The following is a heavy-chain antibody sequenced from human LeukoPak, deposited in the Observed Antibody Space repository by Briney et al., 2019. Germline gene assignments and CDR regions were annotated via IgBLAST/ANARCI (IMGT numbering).Heavy chain of an antibody. CDR2: IHHDGRI. CDR3: ARSHDHLWGNYPDY. Sequence: LRLSCAASGFTFSSYAMHWVRQPPGKGLEWIGEIHHDGRINYNPSLKSRVTLSVDKSKNQFSLRLNSVTAADTAMYYCARSHDHLWGNYPDYWGQGTLVTVSS. J-gene: IGHJ4*02. V-gene: IGHV4-34*01. D-gene: IGHD3-16*02. CDR1: GFTFSSYA.